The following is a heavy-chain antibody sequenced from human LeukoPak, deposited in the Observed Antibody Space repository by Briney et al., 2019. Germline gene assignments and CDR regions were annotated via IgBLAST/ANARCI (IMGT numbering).Heavy chain of an antibody. Sequence: SETLSLTCTVSGGSISRYYWSWIRQPAGKGLEWIGRIYNSGSTNYNPSLKSRVTMSVDTSKNQFSLKLSSVTAADTAVYYCARDHAYSGQRIRYYYYMDVWGKGTTVIVSS. V-gene: IGHV4-4*07. D-gene: IGHD1-26*01. CDR2: IYNSGST. CDR1: GGSISRYY. J-gene: IGHJ6*03. CDR3: ARDHAYSGQRIRYYYYMDV.